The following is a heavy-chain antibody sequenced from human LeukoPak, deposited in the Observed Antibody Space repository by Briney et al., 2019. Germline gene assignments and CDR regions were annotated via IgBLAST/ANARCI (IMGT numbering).Heavy chain of an antibody. J-gene: IGHJ4*02. Sequence: QSGGSLRLSCAASGFTFSSYEMNWVRQAPGKGLEWVSYISSSGSTIYYADSVKGRFTISRDNAKNSLYLQMNSLRAEDTAVYYCARDLVPLVGATTIGGNDYWGQGTLVTVSS. CDR3: ARDLVPLVGATTIGGNDY. V-gene: IGHV3-48*03. CDR2: ISSSGSTI. D-gene: IGHD1-26*01. CDR1: GFTFSSYE.